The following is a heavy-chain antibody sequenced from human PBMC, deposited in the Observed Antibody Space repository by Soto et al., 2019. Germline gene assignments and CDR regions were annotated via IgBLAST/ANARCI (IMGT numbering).Heavy chain of an antibody. D-gene: IGHD3-3*01. V-gene: IGHV4-61*01. Sequence: SETLSLTCTVSGGSVSSESHYWSWIRQTPGKVLEWNEYIYYTGSTNYNPSLKGRVTMSVDTSRDQVSLRLRSVTRADTAVYYCARDQYDFRSGSYYYAMEVWGQGTKVTVSS. J-gene: IGHJ6*02. CDR3: ARDQYDFRSGSYYYAMEV. CDR1: GGSVSSESHY. CDR2: IYYTGST.